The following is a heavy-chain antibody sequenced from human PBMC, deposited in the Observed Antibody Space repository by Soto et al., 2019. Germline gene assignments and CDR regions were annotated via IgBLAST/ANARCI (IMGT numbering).Heavy chain of an antibody. J-gene: IGHJ4*02. CDR2: ISYDGSKK. V-gene: IGHV3-30-3*01. Sequence: QSGGSLRLSCAASGFNLSSSAMNWVRQAPGKGLERLSVISYDGSKKYYADSVKGRFTISRDDSKNTLYLQMHSLRADDTAVYYCTRDRCSGTSCYFRYWGQGTLVTVSS. CDR1: GFNLSSSA. CDR3: TRDRCSGTSCYFRY. D-gene: IGHD2-2*01.